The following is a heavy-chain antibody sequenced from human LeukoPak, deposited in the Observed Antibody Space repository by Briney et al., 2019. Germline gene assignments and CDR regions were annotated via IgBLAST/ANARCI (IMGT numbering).Heavy chain of an antibody. D-gene: IGHD3-22*01. J-gene: IGHJ3*02. CDR3: AREDRAYYYDSSGCYFDAFDI. CDR1: GGTFSSYA. Sequence: GSSVQVSCKASGGTFSSYAISWVRQAPGQGLEWMGGIIPIFGTANYAQKFQGRVTITEDESTSTAYMELSSLRPEDTAVYYCAREDRAYYYDSSGCYFDAFDIWGQGTMVTVSS. CDR2: IIPIFGTA. V-gene: IGHV1-69*01.